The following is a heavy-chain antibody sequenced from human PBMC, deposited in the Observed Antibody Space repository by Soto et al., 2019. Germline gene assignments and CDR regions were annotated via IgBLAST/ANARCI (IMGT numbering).Heavy chain of an antibody. D-gene: IGHD1-1*01. CDR1: GYTFTGYY. V-gene: IGHV1-2*02. J-gene: IGHJ4*02. CDR3: AREGIATTGSGAHDS. CDR2: INPNSGDT. Sequence: ASVKVSCKASGYTFTGYYMHWVRQAPGQGLEWMGWINPNSGDTHFAQKFQGRVTMTSDTSISTAYMELSRLRSDDTADYYCAREGIATTGSGAHDSWGQGTLVTLSS.